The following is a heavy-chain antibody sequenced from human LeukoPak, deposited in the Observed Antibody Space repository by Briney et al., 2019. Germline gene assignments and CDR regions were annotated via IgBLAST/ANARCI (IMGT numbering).Heavy chain of an antibody. CDR3: ARGVEPLAANTLAY. V-gene: IGHV3-53*01. Sequence: GGSLRLSCAVSGFTVLTNDMTWVRQAPGKGLEWVSVLYCDGNTKYADSVQGRFTISRDNSKNTLYLEINSMSPDDTAVYYCARGVEPLAANTLAYCGQGTLVTVSS. CDR1: GFTVLTND. D-gene: IGHD1-14*01. J-gene: IGHJ4*02. CDR2: LYCDGNT.